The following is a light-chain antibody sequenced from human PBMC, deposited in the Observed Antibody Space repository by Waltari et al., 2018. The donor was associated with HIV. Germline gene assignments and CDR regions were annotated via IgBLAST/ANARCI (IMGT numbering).Light chain of an antibody. CDR1: SSDVGSYNL. CDR3: CSYAGSSTFVV. V-gene: IGLV2-23*02. CDR2: EVS. J-gene: IGLJ2*01. Sequence: QSALTQPASVSGSPGQSIPISCTGTSSDVGSYNLVPWYQQHPGKAPKLMIYEVSKRPSGVSNRFSGSKSGNTASLTISGLQAEDEADYYCCSYAGSSTFVVFGGGTKLTVL.